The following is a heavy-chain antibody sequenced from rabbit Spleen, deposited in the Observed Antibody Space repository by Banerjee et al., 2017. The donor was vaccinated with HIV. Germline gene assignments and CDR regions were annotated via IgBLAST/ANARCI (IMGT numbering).Heavy chain of an antibody. J-gene: IGHJ4*01. CDR2: IYTATVYT. V-gene: IGHV1S45*01. Sequence: QEQLEESGEDLVKPGASLTLTCTASGIDFSSRCWICWVRQAPGKGLEWIGCIYTATVYTYYASWAKGRFIMSRTSSTTVTLQMTSLTAADTATYFCARGEHFSVGFSAFAIYLDLWGPGTLVTVS. CDR1: GIDFSSRCW. CDR3: ARGEHFSVGFSAFAIYLDL. D-gene: IGHD6-1*01.